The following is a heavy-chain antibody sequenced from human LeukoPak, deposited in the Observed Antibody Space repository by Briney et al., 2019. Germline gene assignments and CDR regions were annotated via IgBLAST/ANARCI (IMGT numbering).Heavy chain of an antibody. CDR2: ISSSSSTI. D-gene: IGHD4-17*01. CDR3: ARDRRPYDYGDYYYGMDV. V-gene: IGHV3-48*02. J-gene: IGHJ6*02. Sequence: GGSLRLSCAASGFTFSSYSMNWVRQAPGKGLEWVSYISSSSSTIYYADSVKGRFTISRDNAKNSLYLQMNSLRDEDTAVYYCARDRRPYDYGDYYYGMDVWGQGTTVTVSS. CDR1: GFTFSSYS.